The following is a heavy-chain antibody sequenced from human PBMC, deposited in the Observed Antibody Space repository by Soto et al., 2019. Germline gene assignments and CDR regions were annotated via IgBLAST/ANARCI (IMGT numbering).Heavy chain of an antibody. V-gene: IGHV4-30-4*01. CDR2: IYYSGST. J-gene: IGHJ4*02. Sequence: SETLSLTCTVSGGSISSGDYYWSWIRQPPGKGLEWIGYIYYSGSTYYNPSLKSRVTISVDTSKNQFSLKLSSVTAADTAVYYCASGVTADGIDYWGQGTLVTVSS. D-gene: IGHD5-18*01. CDR1: GGSISSGDYY. CDR3: ASGVTADGIDY.